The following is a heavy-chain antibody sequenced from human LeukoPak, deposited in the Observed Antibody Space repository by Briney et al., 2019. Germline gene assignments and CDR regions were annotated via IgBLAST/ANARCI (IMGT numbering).Heavy chain of an antibody. CDR2: ISGSGGST. V-gene: IGHV3-23*01. Sequence: PGGSLRLSCAASGSTFSSYAMSWVRQAPGKGLEWVSAISGSGGSTYYADSVKGRFTISRDNSKNTLYLQMNSLRAEDTAVYYCAKVTSAAGYYFDYWGQGTLVTVSS. D-gene: IGHD6-13*01. CDR3: AKVTSAAGYYFDY. CDR1: GSTFSSYA. J-gene: IGHJ4*02.